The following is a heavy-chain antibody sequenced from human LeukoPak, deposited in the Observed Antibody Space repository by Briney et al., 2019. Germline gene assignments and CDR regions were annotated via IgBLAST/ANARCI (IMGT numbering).Heavy chain of an antibody. J-gene: IGHJ3*02. D-gene: IGHD3-16*01. Sequence: SETLSLTCTVSGDSISSSSYYWGWIRQPPGKGLEWIGEIYHSGSTNYNPSLKSRVTISVDKSKNQFSLKLSSVTAADTAVYYCARDWGIDAFDIWGQGTMVTVSS. CDR2: IYHSGST. CDR1: GDSISSSSYY. V-gene: IGHV4-39*07. CDR3: ARDWGIDAFDI.